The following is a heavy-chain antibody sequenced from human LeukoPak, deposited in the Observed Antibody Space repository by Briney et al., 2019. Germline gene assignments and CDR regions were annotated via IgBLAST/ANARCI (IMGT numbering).Heavy chain of an antibody. Sequence: PSETLSLTCTLSGGSISSYYWSWLRQPPGKGLEWIGYIYYSGSTNYNPSLKSRVTISVDTSKNQFSLKLSSVTAADTAVYYCARQPLSYSSGWYAAWFDPWGQGTLVTVSS. V-gene: IGHV4-59*08. J-gene: IGHJ5*02. D-gene: IGHD6-19*01. CDR2: IYYSGST. CDR1: GGSISSYY. CDR3: ARQPLSYSSGWYAAWFDP.